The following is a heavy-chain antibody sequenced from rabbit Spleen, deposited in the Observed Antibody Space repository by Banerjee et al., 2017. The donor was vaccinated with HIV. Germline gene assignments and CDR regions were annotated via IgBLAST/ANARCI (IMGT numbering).Heavy chain of an antibody. D-gene: IGHD6-1*01. CDR3: ARDTASSFSSYGMDL. CDR1: GFSLNYNYV. Sequence: QEQLTETGGDLVQPGGSLTLSCKASGFSLNYNYVICWVRQAPGKGLEWIACINTKSSETVYATWSKGRFTISRTSSTTVTLQMTSLTVADTATYFCARDTASSFSSYGMDLWGPGTLVTVS. V-gene: IGHV1S45*01. CDR2: INTKSSET. J-gene: IGHJ6*01.